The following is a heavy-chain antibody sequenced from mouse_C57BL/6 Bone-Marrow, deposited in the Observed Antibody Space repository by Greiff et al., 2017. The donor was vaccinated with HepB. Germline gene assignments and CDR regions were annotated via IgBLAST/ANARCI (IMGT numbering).Heavy chain of an antibody. CDR3: ARRSSFMDY. CDR2: ISNGGGST. Sequence: EVQLVESGGGLVQPGGSLKLSCAASGFTFSDYYMYWVRQTPEKRLEWVAYISNGGGSTYYPDTVKGRFTISRDNAKNTLYLQMSRLKSEDTAMYYCARRSSFMDYWGQGTSVTVSS. J-gene: IGHJ4*01. CDR1: GFTFSDYY. D-gene: IGHD1-1*01. V-gene: IGHV5-12*01.